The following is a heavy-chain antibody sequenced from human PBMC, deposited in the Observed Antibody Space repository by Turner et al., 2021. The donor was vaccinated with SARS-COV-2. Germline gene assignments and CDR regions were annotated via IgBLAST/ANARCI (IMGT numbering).Heavy chain of an antibody. J-gene: IGHJ6*02. CDR3: ARGATMVRGVIENLYYYYYGMDV. D-gene: IGHD3-10*01. Sequence: QVQLVQSGAEVKKPGSSVKFSCKASGGTFSSYAISWVRQAPGQGLEWMGGIIPIFGTANDAQKFQGRVTITADKSTSTAYMEMSSLRSEDTAVYYCARGATMVRGVIENLYYYYYGMDVWGQGTTVTVSS. V-gene: IGHV1-69*06. CDR2: IIPIFGTA. CDR1: GGTFSSYA.